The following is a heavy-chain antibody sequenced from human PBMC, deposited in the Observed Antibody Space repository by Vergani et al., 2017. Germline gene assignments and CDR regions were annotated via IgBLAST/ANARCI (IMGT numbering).Heavy chain of an antibody. V-gene: IGHV3-33*01. J-gene: IGHJ6*02. CDR1: GFTFSSYG. D-gene: IGHD1-7*01. CDR2: IWYDGSNK. CDR3: ARGYLELLPTYYYYGMDV. Sequence: QVQLVESGGGVVQPGRSLRLSCAAPGFTFSSYGMHWVRQAPGKGLEWVAVIWYDGSNKYYADSVKGRFTISRDNSKNTLYLQMNSLRAEDTAVYYCARGYLELLPTYYYYGMDVWGQGTTVTVSS.